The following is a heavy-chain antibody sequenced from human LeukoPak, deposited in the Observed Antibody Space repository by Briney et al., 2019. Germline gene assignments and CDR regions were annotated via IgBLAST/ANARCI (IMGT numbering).Heavy chain of an antibody. J-gene: IGHJ6*02. Sequence: GGSLRLSCAASGFTFSSYSMNWVRQAPGKGLEWVSSISSSSSYIYYADSVKGRLTISRDNAKNSLYLQMNSLRAEDTAVYYCARAGIAAAGTPYYYGMDVWGQGTTVTVSS. D-gene: IGHD6-13*01. V-gene: IGHV3-21*01. CDR1: GFTFSSYS. CDR2: ISSSSSYI. CDR3: ARAGIAAAGTPYYYGMDV.